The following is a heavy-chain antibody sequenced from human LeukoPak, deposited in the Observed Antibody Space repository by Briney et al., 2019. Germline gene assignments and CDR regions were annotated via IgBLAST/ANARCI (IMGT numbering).Heavy chain of an antibody. CDR1: GFTFSSYA. D-gene: IGHD1-26*01. J-gene: IGHJ4*02. V-gene: IGHV3-23*01. CDR3: AKAEREGATFLFDY. Sequence: GGSLRLSCAASGFTFSSYAMSWVRQAPGKGLEWVSGISGSGGTTYYADSVKGRFTISRDNSKNTLYLQMNSLRAEDTAVYYCAKAEREGATFLFDYWRQGTLVTVSS. CDR2: ISGSGGTT.